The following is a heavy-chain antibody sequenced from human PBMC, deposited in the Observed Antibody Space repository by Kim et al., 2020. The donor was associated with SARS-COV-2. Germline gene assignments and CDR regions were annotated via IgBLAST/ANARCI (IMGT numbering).Heavy chain of an antibody. Sequence: ASVKVSCKASGYTFTSYAMHWVRQAPGQRLEWMGWINAGNGNTKYSQKFQGRVTITRDTSASTAYMELSSLRSEDTAVYYCARTTRATEEAGEYFQHWGQGTLVTVSS. V-gene: IGHV1-3*01. CDR3: ARTTRATEEAGEYFQH. J-gene: IGHJ1*01. CDR1: GYTFTSYA. CDR2: INAGNGNT. D-gene: IGHD5-12*01.